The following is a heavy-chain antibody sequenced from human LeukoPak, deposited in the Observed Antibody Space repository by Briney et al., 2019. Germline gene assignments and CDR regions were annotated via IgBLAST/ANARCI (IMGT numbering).Heavy chain of an antibody. CDR1: GFTFSSYG. V-gene: IGHV3-30*18. D-gene: IGHD6-13*01. CDR3: AKRIAAAQPAY. Sequence: GGSLRLSCAASGFTFSSYGMHWVRQAPGKGLEWVAVISYDGSNKYYADSVKGRFTISRDNSKNTLYLQMNSLRAEDTAIYYCAKRIAAAQPAYWGQGTLVTVSS. J-gene: IGHJ4*02. CDR2: ISYDGSNK.